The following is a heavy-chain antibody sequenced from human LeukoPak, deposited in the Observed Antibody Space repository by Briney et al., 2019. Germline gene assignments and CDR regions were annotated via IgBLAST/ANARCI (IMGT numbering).Heavy chain of an antibody. D-gene: IGHD3-10*01. Sequence: PSETLSLTCTVSGDSISSSSYYWSWVRQTAGKGLEWIGRIYISGSTNYNPSLKSRVTMSLDTSKNRFSLQLSSVTAADTAVYYCAREVFTMVRGVINWFDPWGQGTLVTVSS. CDR3: AREVFTMVRGVINWFDP. J-gene: IGHJ5*02. CDR2: IYISGST. CDR1: GDSISSSSYY. V-gene: IGHV4-61*02.